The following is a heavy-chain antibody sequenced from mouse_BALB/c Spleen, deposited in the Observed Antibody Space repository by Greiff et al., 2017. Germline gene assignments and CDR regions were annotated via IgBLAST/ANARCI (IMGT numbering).Heavy chain of an antibody. D-gene: IGHD2-14*01. Sequence: VQLQQSGAELVRPGVSVKISCKGSGYTFTDYAMHWVKQSHAKSLEWIGVISTYYGDASYNQKFKGKATMTVDKSSSTAYMELARLTSEDSAIYYCAREVRREVYAMDYWGQGTSVTVSS. V-gene: IGHV1S137*01. CDR2: ISTYYGDA. CDR1: GYTFTDYA. CDR3: AREVRREVYAMDY. J-gene: IGHJ4*01.